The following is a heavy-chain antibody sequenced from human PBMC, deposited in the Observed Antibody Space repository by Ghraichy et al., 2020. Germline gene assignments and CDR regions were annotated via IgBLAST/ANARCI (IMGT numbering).Heavy chain of an antibody. V-gene: IGHV4-34*01. CDR1: GGSFSGYY. CDR3: ARVKNGYILTGYPDY. D-gene: IGHD3-9*01. J-gene: IGHJ4*02. Sequence: SQTLSLTCAVYGGSFSGYYWSWIRQPPGKGLEWIGEINHSGSTNYNPSLKSRVTISVDTSKNQFSLKLSSVTAADTAVYYCARVKNGYILTGYPDYWGQGTLVTVSS. CDR2: INHSGST.